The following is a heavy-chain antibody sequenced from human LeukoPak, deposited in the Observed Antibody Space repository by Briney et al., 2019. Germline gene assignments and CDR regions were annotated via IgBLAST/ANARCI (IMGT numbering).Heavy chain of an antibody. CDR1: GYTITGYY. CDR3: AGGRRGLSFDF. V-gene: IGHV1-2*02. CDR2: INPNSDGT. J-gene: IGHJ4*02. D-gene: IGHD3-16*01. Sequence: GASVKVSCKASGYTITGYYIRWVRQAPGQGLEWMGWINPNSDGTNYAQKFQGRVTMTRDTSISAAYMELSRLRSNDTAVYYCAGGRRGLSFDFWGQGTLVTVSS.